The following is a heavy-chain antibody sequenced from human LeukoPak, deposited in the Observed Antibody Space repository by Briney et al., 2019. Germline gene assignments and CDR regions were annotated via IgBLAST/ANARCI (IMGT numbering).Heavy chain of an antibody. CDR1: GYTFTSYD. J-gene: IGHJ5*02. CDR2: MNPNSGNT. CDR3: ARGLSKITMMDRNWFDP. Sequence: EASVKVSCKASGYTFTSYDINWVRQATGQGLESMGWMNPNSGNTGYAQKFQGRVTMTRNTSISTAYMELSSLRSEDTAVYYCARGLSKITMMDRNWFDPWGQGTLVTVSS. V-gene: IGHV1-8*01. D-gene: IGHD3-22*01.